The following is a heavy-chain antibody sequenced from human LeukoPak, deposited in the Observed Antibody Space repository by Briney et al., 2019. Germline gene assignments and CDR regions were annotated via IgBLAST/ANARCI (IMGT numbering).Heavy chain of an antibody. V-gene: IGHV4-61*02. CDR2: IYSSGST. Sequence: PSQTLSLTCTVSGGSISSGSYYWSWIRQPAGKGLEWIGRIYSSGSTNYNPSLKSRVTISVDTSKNQFSLKLSSVTAADTAVYYCASGSDPAGYYYYYMDVWGKGTTVTVSS. CDR1: GGSISSGSYY. CDR3: ASGSDPAGYYYYYMDV. D-gene: IGHD2-21*02. J-gene: IGHJ6*03.